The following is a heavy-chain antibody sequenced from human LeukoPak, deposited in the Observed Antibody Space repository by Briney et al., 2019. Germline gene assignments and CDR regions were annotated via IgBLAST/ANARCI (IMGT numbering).Heavy chain of an antibody. V-gene: IGHV3-21*01. CDR2: ISSSSYI. CDR3: ARCSSGWLIFDY. D-gene: IGHD6-19*01. CDR1: GFTFSSYS. Sequence: GGSLRLSCAASGFTFSSYSMNWVRQAPGKGLEWVSSISSSSYIYYSDSVKGRFTISRDNAKNSLYLQMNSLRAEDTAVYYCARCSSGWLIFDYWGQGTLVTVSS. J-gene: IGHJ4*02.